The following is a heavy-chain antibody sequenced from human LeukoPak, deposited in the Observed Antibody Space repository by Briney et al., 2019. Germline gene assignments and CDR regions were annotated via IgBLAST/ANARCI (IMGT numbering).Heavy chain of an antibody. D-gene: IGHD3-10*01. Sequence: GGSLRLSCAASGFTFSSYGMHWVRQAPGKGLEWVAVISYDGSNKNYPDSVKGRFTISRDNSKNTVDLQMNSLRLEDTAVYYCARQGLDSYGSGIYYNWFDPWGQGTLVTVSS. CDR3: ARQGLDSYGSGIYYNWFDP. V-gene: IGHV3-30*03. J-gene: IGHJ5*02. CDR1: GFTFSSYG. CDR2: ISYDGSNK.